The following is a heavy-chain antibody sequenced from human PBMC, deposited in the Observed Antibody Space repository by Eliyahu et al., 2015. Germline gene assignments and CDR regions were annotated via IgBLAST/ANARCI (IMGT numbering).Heavy chain of an antibody. J-gene: IGHJ5*02. CDR2: VNSDGSSR. V-gene: IGHV3-74*01. D-gene: IGHD7-27*01. CDR1: GFXLXDYG. Sequence: EVQLVESGGGLVQPGGSLRLSCAGSGFXLXDYGMPWVRQGPGEGVVSVSRVNSDGSSRTYADSVKGRFTISRDNAKNMVYLQVNSLRVEDTAVYYCARESSSLGRCFDLWGQGTLVTVSS. CDR3: ARESSSLGRCFDL.